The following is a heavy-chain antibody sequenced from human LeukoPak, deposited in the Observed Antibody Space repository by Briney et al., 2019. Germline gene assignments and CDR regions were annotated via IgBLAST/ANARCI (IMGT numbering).Heavy chain of an antibody. J-gene: IGHJ3*02. V-gene: IGHV1-24*01. CDR3: ATGLPTNADAFDI. CDR1: GYTLTELS. CDR2: FDPEDGET. Sequence: ASVKVSCKVSGYTLTELSMHWVRQAPGKGLEWMGGFDPEDGETIYAQKFQGRVTMTEDTSTDTAYMELSSLRSEDTAVYYRATGLPTNADAFDIWGQGTMVTVSS. D-gene: IGHD2-21*01.